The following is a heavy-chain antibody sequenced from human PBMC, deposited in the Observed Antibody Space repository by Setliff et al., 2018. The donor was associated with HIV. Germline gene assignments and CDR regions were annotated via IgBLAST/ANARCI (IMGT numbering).Heavy chain of an antibody. J-gene: IGHJ4*02. V-gene: IGHV1-46*01. D-gene: IGHD5-12*01. CDR3: AKDPRAAVATICDY. CDR1: GYTFTNYG. Sequence: ASVKVSCKASGYTFTNYGITWVRQAPGQGLEWMGIINPSGGSTGYAQKFQGRVTMTRDTSTSTVYMELSSLRSEDTAVYYCAKDPRAAVATICDYWGQGTLVTVS. CDR2: INPSGGST.